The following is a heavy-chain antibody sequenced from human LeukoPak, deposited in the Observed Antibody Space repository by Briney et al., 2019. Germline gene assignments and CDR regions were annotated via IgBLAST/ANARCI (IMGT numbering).Heavy chain of an antibody. Sequence: ASAKVSCKASGGTFSSYAISWVRQAPGPGLEWMGGISPILGTANHAQKLQGRVTITADESTSTAYMELSSLRSEDTAVYYCATSYDFWSGSPGDFDYYYYVDVWGKGTTVTVSS. CDR3: ATSYDFWSGSPGDFDYYYYVDV. J-gene: IGHJ6*03. CDR1: GGTFSSYA. D-gene: IGHD3-3*01. V-gene: IGHV1-69*13. CDR2: ISPILGTA.